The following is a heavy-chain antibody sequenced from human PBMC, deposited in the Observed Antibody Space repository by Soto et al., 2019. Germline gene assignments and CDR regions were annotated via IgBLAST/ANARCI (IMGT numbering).Heavy chain of an antibody. CDR3: ARDFSLYDSSGYYPRPLDY. Sequence: GGSLRLSCAASGFTFSSYGMHWVRQAPGKGLEWVAVIWYDGSNKYYADSVKGRFTISRDNSKNTLYLQMNSLRAEDTAVYYCARDFSLYDSSGYYPRPLDYWGQGTLVTVSS. CDR2: IWYDGSNK. V-gene: IGHV3-33*01. CDR1: GFTFSSYG. D-gene: IGHD3-22*01. J-gene: IGHJ4*02.